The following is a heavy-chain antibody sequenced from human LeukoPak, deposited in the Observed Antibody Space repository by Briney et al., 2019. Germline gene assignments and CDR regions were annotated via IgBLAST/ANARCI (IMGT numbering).Heavy chain of an antibody. V-gene: IGHV4-59*12. CDR3: ARDGRFPPEPLPRYFDY. CDR1: GGSITNYY. CDR2: SYYNGNT. Sequence: PSETLSLTCTVSGGSITNYYWSWIRQPPGKGLEWIGFSYYNGNTNYNPSLKSRVTISVDMSKNQFSLKLSSVTAADTAVYYCARDGRFPPEPLPRYFDYWGQGTLVTVSS. D-gene: IGHD1-26*01. J-gene: IGHJ4*02.